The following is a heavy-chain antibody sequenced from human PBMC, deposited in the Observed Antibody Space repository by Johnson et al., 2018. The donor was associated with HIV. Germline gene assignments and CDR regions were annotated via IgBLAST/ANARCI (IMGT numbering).Heavy chain of an antibody. J-gene: IGHJ3*02. V-gene: IGHV3-30*18. Sequence: QVQLVESGGGVVQPGGSLRLSCAASGFTFSNFDMDWVRQAPGRGLEWLVSISYDGSNKYSVDSVKGRFTISRDNSKNTLYLQMDSLRTEDTGVYYCAKAYCPGCDGFDIWGQGTMVTVSS. CDR2: ISYDGSNK. CDR3: AKAYCPGCDGFDI. CDR1: GFTFSNFD. D-gene: IGHD2-21*01.